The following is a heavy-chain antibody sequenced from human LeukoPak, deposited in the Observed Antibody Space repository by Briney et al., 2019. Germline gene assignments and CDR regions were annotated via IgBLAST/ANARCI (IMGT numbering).Heavy chain of an antibody. J-gene: IGHJ4*02. CDR2: IYHSGST. Sequence: PSETLSLTCTVSGGSISDYYWSWIRQPPGKGLEWIGYIYHSGSTYYNPSLKSRVTVSVDRSKNQFSLKLSSVTAADTAVYYCASPHYLGQGTLVTVSS. CDR3: ASPHY. CDR1: GGSISDYY. V-gene: IGHV4-59*12.